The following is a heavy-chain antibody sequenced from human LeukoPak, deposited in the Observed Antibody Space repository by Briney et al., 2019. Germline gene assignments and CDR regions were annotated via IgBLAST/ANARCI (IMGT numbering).Heavy chain of an antibody. Sequence: GASVKVSCKASGGTFSSYAISWVRQAPGQGLEWMGGIIPIFGTANYAQKFQGRVTITADESTSTAYMELSSLRSEDTGVYYCARDAHYDRPYYFDYWGQGTLVTVSS. CDR3: ARDAHYDRPYYFDY. CDR1: GGTFSSYA. J-gene: IGHJ4*02. D-gene: IGHD3-3*01. V-gene: IGHV1-69*13. CDR2: IIPIFGTA.